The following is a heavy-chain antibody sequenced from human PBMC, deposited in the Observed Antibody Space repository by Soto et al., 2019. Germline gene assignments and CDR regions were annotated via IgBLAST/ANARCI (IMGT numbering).Heavy chain of an antibody. CDR1: GGSISSGGYY. V-gene: IGHV4-31*03. Sequence: SETLSLTCTVSGGSISSGGYYWSWIRQHPGKDLEWIGYIYYSGSTYYNPSLKSRVTISVDTSKNQSSLKLSSVTAADTAVYYCARLGLGYCSSTSCYMVGWFDPWGQGTLVTVSS. CDR3: ARLGLGYCSSTSCYMVGWFDP. D-gene: IGHD2-2*02. J-gene: IGHJ5*02. CDR2: IYYSGST.